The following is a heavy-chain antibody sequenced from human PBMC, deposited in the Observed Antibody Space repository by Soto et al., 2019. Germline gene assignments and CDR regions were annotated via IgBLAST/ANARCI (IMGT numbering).Heavy chain of an antibody. D-gene: IGHD2-21*02. Sequence: QVQLVQSGAEVKKPGSSVKVSCKASGGTFSSYAISWVRQAPGQGLEWMGGIIPIFGTANYAQKFQGRVTITADESTSTAYMELSSLRSEDTAVYYCARVEVVTAIPDHYYYYYGMDVWGQGTMVTVSS. CDR2: IIPIFGTA. CDR1: GGTFSSYA. CDR3: ARVEVVTAIPDHYYYYYGMDV. V-gene: IGHV1-69*01. J-gene: IGHJ6*02.